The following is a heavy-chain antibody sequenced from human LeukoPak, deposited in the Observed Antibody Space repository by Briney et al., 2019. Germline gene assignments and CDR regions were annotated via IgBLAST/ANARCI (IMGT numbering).Heavy chain of an antibody. Sequence: GASVKVSCKASGYTFTSYGISWVRQAPGQGLEWMGWISAYNGNTNYAQKLQGRVTMTTDTSTSTAYMELRSLRSDDTAVYYCARDRRLVPATAPFDYWGQGTLVTVSS. V-gene: IGHV1-18*01. J-gene: IGHJ4*02. D-gene: IGHD2-2*01. CDR1: GYTFTSYG. CDR2: ISAYNGNT. CDR3: ARDRRLVPATAPFDY.